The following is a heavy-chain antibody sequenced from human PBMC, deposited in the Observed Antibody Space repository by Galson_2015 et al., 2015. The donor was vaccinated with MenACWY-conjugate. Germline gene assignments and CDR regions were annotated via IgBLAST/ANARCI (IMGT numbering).Heavy chain of an antibody. CDR1: GYTFRNYG. CDR3: ASHSLGNIGYD. V-gene: IGHV1-18*01. J-gene: IGHJ1*01. CDR2: ISGKNGNA. Sequence: SVKVSCKAPGYTFRNYGFTWVRQAPGQGLEWMGRISGKNGNAIYAQKFQDRFIMTTDASTNTAYMELGSLRSDDTATYYCASHSLGNIGYDWGQGTLVTVSS. D-gene: IGHD2/OR15-2a*01.